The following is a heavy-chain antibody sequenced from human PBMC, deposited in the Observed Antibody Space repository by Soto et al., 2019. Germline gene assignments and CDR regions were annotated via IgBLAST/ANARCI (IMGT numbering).Heavy chain of an antibody. D-gene: IGHD7-27*01. Sequence: EAQLLESGGDLVQPGGSLRLSCEASRFTFNKHAINWVRQAPGKGLEWVSSISGLGNRVYYADSVKGRFTISRDNSKNTVYLQMSSLRAEDTAIFYCAKAELGMDAFDIWGPGTSVTVSS. J-gene: IGHJ3*02. CDR3: AKAELGMDAFDI. CDR1: RFTFNKHA. V-gene: IGHV3-23*01. CDR2: ISGLGNRV.